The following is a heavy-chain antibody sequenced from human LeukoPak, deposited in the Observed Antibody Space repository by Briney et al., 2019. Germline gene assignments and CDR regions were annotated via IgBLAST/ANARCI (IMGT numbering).Heavy chain of an antibody. CDR3: ARDRQIAY. V-gene: IGHV3-7*01. CDR2: IKQDGSEK. Sequence: GGSLRLPCAASGFTFSNYWLTWVRQAPGQGLEWVANIKQDGSEKHYVDSVKGRFSISRDNAKNSLYLQMNSLRAEDTAVYYCARDRQIAYWGQGTLVTVSS. CDR1: GFTFSNYW. J-gene: IGHJ4*02.